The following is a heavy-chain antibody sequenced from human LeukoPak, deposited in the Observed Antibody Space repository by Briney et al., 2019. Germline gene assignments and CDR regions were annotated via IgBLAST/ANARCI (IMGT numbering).Heavy chain of an antibody. Sequence: ASVKVSCKASGYTFTAYYMQWLRQAPGQGLEWMGRINPNSGDTIYAQNFQGRVTVTRDTSISTAYMELSRLRSDDTAVYYCACWGGGNQGHWGQGTLVTVSS. J-gene: IGHJ4*02. D-gene: IGHD4-23*01. CDR1: GYTFTAYY. CDR2: INPNSGDT. V-gene: IGHV1-2*06. CDR3: ACWGGGNQGH.